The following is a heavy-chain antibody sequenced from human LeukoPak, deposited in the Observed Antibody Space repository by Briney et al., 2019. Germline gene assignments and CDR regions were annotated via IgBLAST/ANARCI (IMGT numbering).Heavy chain of an antibody. CDR3: ATYRVYGIDY. J-gene: IGHJ4*02. CDR2: IYRGGST. D-gene: IGHD5/OR15-5a*01. V-gene: IGHV3-53*01. CDR1: GFTVSSKD. Sequence: GGSLRLSCAASGFTVSSKDMSWVRQAPGKGLEWVSVIYRGGSTYYADSVKGRFTISRDNSKNTLYLQMNSLRVEDTAVYYCATYRVYGIDYWGQGTQVTVSS.